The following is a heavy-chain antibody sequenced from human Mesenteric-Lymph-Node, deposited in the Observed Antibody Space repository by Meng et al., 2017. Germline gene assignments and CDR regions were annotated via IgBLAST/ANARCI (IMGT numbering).Heavy chain of an antibody. Sequence: QVHLKESGPTLVKPTQTLTLTCTFSGFSLTTCAEGLGWFRQPPGKGLEWIAMIYRVDETRFSPSLNSRLTITTDTSKSQVALTMTNMDPVDTATYYCARGLVGTSWFDPWGKGTLVTVSS. V-gene: IGHV2-5*02. J-gene: IGHJ5*02. CDR1: GFSLTTCAEG. D-gene: IGHD6-13*01. CDR3: ARGLVGTSWFDP. CDR2: IYRVDET.